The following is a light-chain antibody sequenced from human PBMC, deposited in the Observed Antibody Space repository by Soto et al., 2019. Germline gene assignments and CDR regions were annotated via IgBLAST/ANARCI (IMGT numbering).Light chain of an antibody. J-gene: IGLJ2*01. CDR2: DDT. CDR3: QVWDGSSDPV. CDR1: NIRTKS. V-gene: IGLV3-21*02. Sequence: SYVLTQPPSVSVAPGQTARVTCGGDNIRTKSVHWYQQKPGQAPVLVVYDDTDRPSGIPERFSGSNSGSTATLTISRVEAGDEADYFCQVWDGSSDPVFGGGTKLTVL.